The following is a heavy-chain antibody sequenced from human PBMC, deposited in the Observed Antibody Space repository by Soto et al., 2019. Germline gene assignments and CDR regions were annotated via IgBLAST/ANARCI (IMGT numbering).Heavy chain of an antibody. J-gene: IGHJ4*02. CDR3: ARDGQGSVDTAMDLPLFYFDY. V-gene: IGHV3-30-3*01. CDR1: GFTFSSYA. CDR2: ISYDGSNK. D-gene: IGHD5-18*01. Sequence: QVQLVESGGGVVQPGRSLRLSCAASGFTFSSYAMHWVRQAPGKGLEWVAVISYDGSNKYYADSVKGRFTISRDNSKNTLYLQMNSLRAEDTAVYYCARDGQGSVDTAMDLPLFYFDYWGQGTLVTVSS.